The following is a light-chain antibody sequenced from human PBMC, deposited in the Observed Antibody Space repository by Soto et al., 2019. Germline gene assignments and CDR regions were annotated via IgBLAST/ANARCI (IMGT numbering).Light chain of an antibody. V-gene: IGKV3-15*01. CDR3: QQYNIWPLWT. CDR2: AAS. CDR1: ESVTSI. Sequence: EIVMTQSPGTLSLSPGDRATLSCRASESVTSILAWYQQKPGQPPRLLLFAASTRATDVPARLSGGGSETEFTLTISSLQYEDFAVYYCQQYNIWPLWTFGQGTKVDIK. J-gene: IGKJ1*01.